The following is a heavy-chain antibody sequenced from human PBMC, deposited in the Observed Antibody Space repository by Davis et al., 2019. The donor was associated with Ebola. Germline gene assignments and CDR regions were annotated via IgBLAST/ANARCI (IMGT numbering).Heavy chain of an antibody. V-gene: IGHV1-46*01. D-gene: IGHD3-16*02. CDR2: INPSGGST. CDR3: AREALATTFYDYIWGSYRPNGYFDY. Sequence: ASVKVSCKASGYTFTSYYMHWVRQAPGQGLEWMGIINPSGGSTSYAQKFQGRVTMTRDTSTSTVYMELSSLRSEDTAVYYCAREALATTFYDYIWGSYRPNGYFDYWGQGTLVTVSS. J-gene: IGHJ4*02. CDR1: GYTFTSYY.